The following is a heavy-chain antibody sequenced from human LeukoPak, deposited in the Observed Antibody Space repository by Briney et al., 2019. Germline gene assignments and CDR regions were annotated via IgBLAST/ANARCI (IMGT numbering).Heavy chain of an antibody. D-gene: IGHD3-10*01. CDR2: VKQDGSEK. CDR1: GLTFSGYW. CDR3: ARGRLWAFDI. V-gene: IGHV3-7*01. J-gene: IGHJ3*02. Sequence: GGSLRLSCAASGLTFSGYWMSWVRQAPGKGLEWVANVKQDGSEKYYVDSVKGRFTTSRDNAKNSLYLQMDSLRAEDTAVYYCARGRLWAFDIWGQGTMVTVSS.